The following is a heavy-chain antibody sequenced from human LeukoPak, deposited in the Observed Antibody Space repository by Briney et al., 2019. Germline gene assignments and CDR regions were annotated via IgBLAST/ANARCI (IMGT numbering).Heavy chain of an antibody. D-gene: IGHD2-8*02. V-gene: IGHV3-23*01. J-gene: IGHJ4*02. CDR3: AKSLGDTSTWYWLWDY. CDR1: GFTFSTYA. Sequence: GGSLRLSCAASGFTFSTYAMYWVRQAPGKGLDWVSAISPSGDSTNYADSVKGRFTISRDNSRNTHYLQMNSLRAEDTAIYYCAKSLGDTSTWYWLWDYWGQGTPVTVSS. CDR2: ISPSGDST.